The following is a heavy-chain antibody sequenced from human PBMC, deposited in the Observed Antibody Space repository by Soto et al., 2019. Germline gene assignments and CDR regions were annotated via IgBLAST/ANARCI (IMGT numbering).Heavy chain of an antibody. CDR3: ARDSMNYYDSSGYPPRLDY. CDR1: GFTFSSYA. J-gene: IGHJ4*02. CDR2: ISYDGSNK. D-gene: IGHD3-22*01. V-gene: IGHV3-30-3*01. Sequence: GVSLRLSCAASGFTFSSYAMHWVRQAPGKGLEWVAVISYDGSNKYYADSVKGRFTISRDNSKNTLYLQMNSLRAEDTAVYYCARDSMNYYDSSGYPPRLDYWGQGTLVTVSS.